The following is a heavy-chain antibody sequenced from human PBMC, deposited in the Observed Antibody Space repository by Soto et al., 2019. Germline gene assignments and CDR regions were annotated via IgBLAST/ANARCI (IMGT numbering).Heavy chain of an antibody. CDR1: GGSISSCGYS. J-gene: IGHJ5*02. D-gene: IGHD3-16*01. V-gene: IGHV4-30-2*01. Sequence: QLQLQESGSGLVKPSQTLSLTCAVSGGSISSCGYSWSWIRQPPGKGLEWIGYIYHSGSTYYNPSLKSRVTISVDRSKNQFSLKLSSVTAADTAVYYCARLILDIGGWFDPWGQGTLVTVSS. CDR2: IYHSGST. CDR3: ARLILDIGGWFDP.